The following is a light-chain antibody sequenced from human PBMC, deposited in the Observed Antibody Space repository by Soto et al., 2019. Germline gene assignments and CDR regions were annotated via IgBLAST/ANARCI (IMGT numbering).Light chain of an antibody. Sequence: QSVLTQPPSASGTPGQRVTISCSGSSSNIGSNTVNWYQQLPGTAPKLLIYSNHHRPSGVPDRFSGSKSGTSASLAISGLQSEDEADYYCAACDDSLKGYVFGTGTQLTVL. CDR1: SSNIGSNT. V-gene: IGLV1-44*01. CDR3: AACDDSLKGYV. CDR2: SNH. J-gene: IGLJ1*01.